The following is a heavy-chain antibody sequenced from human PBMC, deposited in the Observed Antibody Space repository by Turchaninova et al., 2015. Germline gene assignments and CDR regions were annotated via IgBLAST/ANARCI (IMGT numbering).Heavy chain of an antibody. CDR1: GDSVSRGYS. J-gene: IGHJ4*02. Sequence: QVQLQESGPGLAKPSATLSLTCAVAGDSVSRGYSWVWSRQPPGKGPEWIGCIYHGGSTYYNPSLKSLVTISVDTSKNQFSLKLSSVTAADTAVYYCARRVGYSYAAGRLDYWGQGTLVTVSS. CDR2: IYHGGST. V-gene: IGHV4-38-2*01. D-gene: IGHD5-18*01. CDR3: ARRVGYSYAAGRLDY.